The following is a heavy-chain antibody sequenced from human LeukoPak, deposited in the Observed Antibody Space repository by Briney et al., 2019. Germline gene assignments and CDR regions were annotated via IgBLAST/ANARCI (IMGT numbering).Heavy chain of an antibody. J-gene: IGHJ5*02. D-gene: IGHD6-13*01. CDR3: ATTAAAGTRLAWFDP. V-gene: IGHV4-39*07. CDR2: IYHSGST. Sequence: SETLSLTCTVSSGSISSIHYYWSWIRQPPGKGLEWIGEIYHSGSTNYNPSLKSRVTISLDKSKNQFSLKLSSVTAADTAVYYCATTAAAGTRLAWFDPWGQGTLVTVSS. CDR1: SGSISSIHYY.